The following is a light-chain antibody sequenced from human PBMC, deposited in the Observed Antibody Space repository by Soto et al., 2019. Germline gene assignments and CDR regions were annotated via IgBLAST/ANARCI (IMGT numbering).Light chain of an antibody. CDR1: QSVSNS. Sequence: ETLLTQSPDTLSVSPGETATLSCRASQSVSNSLAWYRQRPGQPPSLLIYATSTRATGVPARFTGSGSGTEFTLTIISLQSEDFAVYYCHQYYDWPPWTFGQGTKVEI. V-gene: IGKV3-15*01. J-gene: IGKJ1*01. CDR2: ATS. CDR3: HQYYDWPPWT.